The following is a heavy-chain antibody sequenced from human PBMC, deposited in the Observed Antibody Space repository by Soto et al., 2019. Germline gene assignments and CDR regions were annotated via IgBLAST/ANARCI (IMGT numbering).Heavy chain of an antibody. Sequence: QLQLQESGPGLVKPSETLSLTCTVSGGSISSSSYYWGWIRPPPGKGLEWIGSIYYSGSTYYNPSLKSRVTISVDTSKNQFSLKLSSVTAADTAVYYCARHPGRAVAELDYWGQGTLVTVSS. J-gene: IGHJ4*02. CDR1: GGSISSSSYY. D-gene: IGHD6-19*01. V-gene: IGHV4-39*01. CDR2: IYYSGST. CDR3: ARHPGRAVAELDY.